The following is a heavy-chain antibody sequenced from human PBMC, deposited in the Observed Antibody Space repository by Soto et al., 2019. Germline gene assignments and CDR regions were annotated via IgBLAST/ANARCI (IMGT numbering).Heavy chain of an antibody. V-gene: IGHV1-69*13. D-gene: IGHD4-17*01. CDR2: IIPIFGTA. J-gene: IGHJ6*02. Sequence: ASVKVSCKASGGTFSSYAISWVRQAPGQGLEWMGGIIPIFGTASYAQKFQGRVTITADESTSTAYMELSRLRSEDTAVYYCAIVPYGVSLYYFFMDVWVRGSTV. CDR1: GGTFSSYA. CDR3: AIVPYGVSLYYFFMDV.